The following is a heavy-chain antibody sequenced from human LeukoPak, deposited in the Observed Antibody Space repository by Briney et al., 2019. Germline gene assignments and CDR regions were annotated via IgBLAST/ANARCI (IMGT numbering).Heavy chain of an antibody. V-gene: IGHV3-30*04. J-gene: IGHJ4*02. CDR2: ISYDGSNK. CDR3: AKRRTDSSGYYSGVDY. CDR1: GFTFSSYA. Sequence: GGSLRLSCAASGFTFSSYAMHWVRQAPGKGLEWVAVISYDGSNKYYADSVKGRFTISRDNSKNTLYLQMNSLRAEDTAVYYCAKRRTDSSGYYSGVDYWGQGTLVTVSS. D-gene: IGHD3-22*01.